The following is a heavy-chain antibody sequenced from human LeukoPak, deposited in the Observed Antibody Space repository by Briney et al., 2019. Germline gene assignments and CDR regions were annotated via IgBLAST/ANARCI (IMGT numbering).Heavy chain of an antibody. V-gene: IGHV1-2*04. CDR2: INPNSGGT. J-gene: IGHJ6*02. D-gene: IGHD3-10*01. Sequence: GASVNVSCKASGYTFTGYYMHWVRQAPGQGLEWMGWINPNSGGTNYAQKFQGWVTMTRDTSISTAYMELSRLRSDDTAVYYCARADGSGSYYYYYGMDVWGQGTTVTVSS. CDR3: ARADGSGSYYYYYGMDV. CDR1: GYTFTGYY.